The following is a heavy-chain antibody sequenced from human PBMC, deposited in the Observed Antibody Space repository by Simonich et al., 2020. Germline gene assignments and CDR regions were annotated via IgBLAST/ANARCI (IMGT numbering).Heavy chain of an antibody. CDR3: ARVGYSNYYYYGMDV. CDR2: IYHSGST. J-gene: IGHJ6*02. D-gene: IGHD6-13*01. V-gene: IGHV4-38-2*01. CDR1: GYSISSGYY. Sequence: QVQLQESGPGLVKPSETLSLTCAVSGYSISSGYYRGWIRQPPGKGLEWIGSIYHSGSTYYTPSLKSRVTISVDTSKNQFSLKLSSVTAADTAVYYCARVGYSNYYYYGMDVWGQGTTVTVSS.